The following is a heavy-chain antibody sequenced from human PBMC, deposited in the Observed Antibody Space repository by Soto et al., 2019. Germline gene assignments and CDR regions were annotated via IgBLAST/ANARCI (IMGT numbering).Heavy chain of an antibody. J-gene: IGHJ4*02. CDR1: GYTLTELS. D-gene: IGHD2-8*01. Sequence: QVQLVQSGAEVKKPGASVKVSCKVSGYTLTELSMHWVRQAPGKGLEWMGGFDPQEGERIYAQNFQGRVTMTEDTSTDTAYMERSSLRSEDTAVYYCATGSYCTNGVCYTILYFDYWGQGTLVTVSS. CDR2: FDPQEGER. CDR3: ATGSYCTNGVCYTILYFDY. V-gene: IGHV1-24*01.